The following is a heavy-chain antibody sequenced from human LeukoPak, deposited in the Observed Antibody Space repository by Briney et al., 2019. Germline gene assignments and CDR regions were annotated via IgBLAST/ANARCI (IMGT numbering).Heavy chain of an antibody. D-gene: IGHD4-17*01. Sequence: PGGSLRLSCAASGFTFSSYWMSWVRQAPGKGLEWVANIKQDGSEKYYVDSVKGRFTISRDNAKNSLYLQMNSLRAEETAVYYCARGTVTSRTWYFDLWGRGTLVTVSS. J-gene: IGHJ2*01. CDR3: ARGTVTSRTWYFDL. CDR1: GFTFSSYW. CDR2: IKQDGSEK. V-gene: IGHV3-7*04.